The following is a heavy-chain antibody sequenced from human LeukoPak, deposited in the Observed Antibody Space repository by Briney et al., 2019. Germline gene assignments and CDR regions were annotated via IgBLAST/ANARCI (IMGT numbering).Heavy chain of an antibody. Sequence: PSETLSLTCTVSGGSISSYYWSWIRQPPGKGLEWIGYIYYSGSTNYNPSLKSRVTISVDTSKNQFSLKLSSVTAADTAVYYCARGNRRANYYYYYGMDVWGQGTTVTVSS. J-gene: IGHJ6*02. V-gene: IGHV4-59*12. CDR3: ARGNRRANYYYYYGMDV. CDR1: GGSISSYY. CDR2: IYYSGST. D-gene: IGHD1-14*01.